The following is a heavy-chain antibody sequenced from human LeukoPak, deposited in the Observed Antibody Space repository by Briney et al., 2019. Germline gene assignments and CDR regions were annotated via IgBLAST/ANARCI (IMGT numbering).Heavy chain of an antibody. V-gene: IGHV3-48*01. CDR2: ISSSSGTT. J-gene: IGHJ6*02. D-gene: IGHD3-16*01. Sequence: GGSLRLSCAASGFTFSIYSMNWVRQAPGKGLEWVSYISSSSGTTFYADSVKGRFTISRDNAKNSLYLQMSNLRAEDTAVYFCARGGGLDVWGQGATVTVSS. CDR1: GFTFSIYS. CDR3: ARGGGLDV.